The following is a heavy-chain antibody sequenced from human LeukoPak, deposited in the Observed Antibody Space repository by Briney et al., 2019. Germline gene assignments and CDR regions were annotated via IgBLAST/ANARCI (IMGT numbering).Heavy chain of an antibody. V-gene: IGHV1-8*01. CDR3: ARTTYSSSWHTGDY. CDR2: MNPNSGNT. CDR1: GYTFTSYD. J-gene: IGHJ4*02. Sequence: ASVKVSCKASGYTFTSYDINWVRQATGQGREWMGWMNPNSGNTGYAQKFQGRVTMTRNTSISTAYMELSSLRAEDTAVYYCARTTYSSSWHTGDYWGQGTLVTVSS. D-gene: IGHD6-13*01.